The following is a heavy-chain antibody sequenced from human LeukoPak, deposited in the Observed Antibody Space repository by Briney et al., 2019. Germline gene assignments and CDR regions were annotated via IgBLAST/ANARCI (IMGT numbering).Heavy chain of an antibody. D-gene: IGHD6-13*01. CDR1: GGSFSGYN. V-gene: IGHV4-34*01. J-gene: IGHJ1*01. Sequence: TSETLSLTCAVYGGSFSGYNWSWIRQPPGKGLEWIGEINHSGSTNYNPSLKSRVTISVDTSKNQFSLKLSSVTAADTAVYYCARGLIAAAGTLAEYFQHWGQGTLVTVSS. CDR2: INHSGST. CDR3: ARGLIAAAGTLAEYFQH.